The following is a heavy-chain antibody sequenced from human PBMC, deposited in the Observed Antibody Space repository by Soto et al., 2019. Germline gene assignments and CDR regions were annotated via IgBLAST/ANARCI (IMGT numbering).Heavy chain of an antibody. Sequence: GASVKVSCKPSGYTFTSYGISWVRQAPGQGLEWMGWISAYNGNTNYAQKLQGRVTMTTDTSTSTAYMELRSLRSDDTAVYYCARDVKYSSGWYYFDYWGQGTLVTVSS. D-gene: IGHD6-19*01. J-gene: IGHJ4*02. CDR2: ISAYNGNT. CDR3: ARDVKYSSGWYYFDY. CDR1: GYTFTSYG. V-gene: IGHV1-18*01.